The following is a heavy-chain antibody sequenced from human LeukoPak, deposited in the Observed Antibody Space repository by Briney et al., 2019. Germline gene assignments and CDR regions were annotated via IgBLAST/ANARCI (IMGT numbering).Heavy chain of an antibody. CDR3: ARDYYYDSSGYCY. D-gene: IGHD3-22*01. CDR2: ISGSGGST. V-gene: IGHV3-23*01. Sequence: PGGSPRLSCAASGFTFSSYAMSWVRQAPGKGLEWVSAISGSGGSTYYADSVKGRFTISRDNSKNTLYLQMNSLRAEDTAVYYCARDYYYDSSGYCYWGQGTLVTVSS. J-gene: IGHJ4*02. CDR1: GFTFSSYA.